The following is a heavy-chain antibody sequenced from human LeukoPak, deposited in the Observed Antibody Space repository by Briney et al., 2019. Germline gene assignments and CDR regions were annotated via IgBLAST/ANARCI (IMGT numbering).Heavy chain of an antibody. D-gene: IGHD4-17*01. CDR3: ARLDYDYGDYVDEYYFDY. V-gene: IGHV1-2*02. J-gene: IGHJ4*02. Sequence: ASVKVSCKASGYTFTGYYMHWVRQAPGQGLEWMGWINPNSGGTNYAQKFQGRVTMNRDTSISTAYMELSRLRSDDTAVYYCARLDYDYGDYVDEYYFDYWGQGTLVTVSS. CDR2: INPNSGGT. CDR1: GYTFTGYY.